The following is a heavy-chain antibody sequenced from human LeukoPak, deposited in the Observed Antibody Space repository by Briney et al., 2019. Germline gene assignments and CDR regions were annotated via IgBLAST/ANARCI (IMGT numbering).Heavy chain of an antibody. D-gene: IGHD6-19*01. CDR1: GFTFSSYW. V-gene: IGHV3-74*01. Sequence: GGSLRLSCAASGFTFSSYWMHWVRQAPGKGLVWVSRINSDGSSTSYADSVKGRFTISRDNAKNTLYLQMNSLRAEDTAVYYCARDVVAGTSADAFDIWGQGTMVTVPS. CDR2: INSDGSST. CDR3: ARDVVAGTSADAFDI. J-gene: IGHJ3*02.